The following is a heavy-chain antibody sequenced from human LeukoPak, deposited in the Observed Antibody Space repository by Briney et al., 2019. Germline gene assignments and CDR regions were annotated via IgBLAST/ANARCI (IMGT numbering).Heavy chain of an antibody. V-gene: IGHV4-59*01. Sequence: PSETLSLTCTGSDDSITMYYWTWIRQPPGKGLEWIEYVDHTGSTKFNPSLNGRVSISRDTSNNFFSLRLRSVTAADTAVYFCARGPYSYDSSGAFDIWGQGTMVTVSS. CDR1: DDSITMYY. CDR2: VDHTGST. J-gene: IGHJ3*02. CDR3: ARGPYSYDSSGAFDI. D-gene: IGHD3-22*01.